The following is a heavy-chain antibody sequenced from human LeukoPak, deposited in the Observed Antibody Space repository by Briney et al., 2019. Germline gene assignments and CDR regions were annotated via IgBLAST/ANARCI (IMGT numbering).Heavy chain of an antibody. Sequence: GESLKISCKGSGYSFTSYWIGWVRQMPGKGLEWMGIIYPGDSDTRYSPSFQGQVTISADKSISTAYLQWSSLKASDTAMYYCARANYYDRSGYYYEFDYWGQGTLVTVSS. CDR3: ARANYYDRSGYYYEFDY. V-gene: IGHV5-51*01. J-gene: IGHJ4*02. D-gene: IGHD3-22*01. CDR2: IYPGDSDT. CDR1: GYSFTSYW.